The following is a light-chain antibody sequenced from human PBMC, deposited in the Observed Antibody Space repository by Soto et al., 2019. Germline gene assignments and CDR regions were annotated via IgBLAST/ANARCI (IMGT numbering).Light chain of an antibody. CDR2: DAS. CDR1: QSVSSY. V-gene: IGKV3-11*01. J-gene: IGKJ5*01. Sequence: EFVLTQSPATLSLSPGERATLSCRASQSVSSYLAWYQQKPGQAPRLLIYDASNRATGIPARFSGSGSGTDFTLTISSLQPEDFATYYCQQYNTYSTFGQGTRLEIK. CDR3: QQYNTYST.